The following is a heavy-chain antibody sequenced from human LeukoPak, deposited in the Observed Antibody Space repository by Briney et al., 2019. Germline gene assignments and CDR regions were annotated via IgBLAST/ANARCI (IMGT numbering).Heavy chain of an antibody. J-gene: IGHJ4*02. D-gene: IGHD3-22*01. Sequence: GGSLRLSCAASGFTFSDYYMSWIRQAPGKGLEWVSYISSSGSTIYYADSVKGRFTISRDNAKNSLYLQMNSLRAEDTAVYYCARDLNYYDSSGYGHWGQGTLVTVSS. V-gene: IGHV3-11*01. CDR2: ISSSGSTI. CDR3: ARDLNYYDSSGYGH. CDR1: GFTFSDYY.